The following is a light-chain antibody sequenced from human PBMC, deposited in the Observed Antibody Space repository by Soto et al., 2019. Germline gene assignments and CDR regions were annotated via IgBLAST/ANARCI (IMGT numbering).Light chain of an antibody. J-gene: IGLJ2*01. CDR1: SSNLGAGYD. CDR2: GNR. CDR3: AAWDDSLNGVV. V-gene: IGLV1-40*01. Sequence: QSVLTQPPSVSGAPGQRVTISCTRNSSNLGAGYDVHWYQQLPGAAPKLVIFGNRNRPSGVPERFSGSKSGTSASLAITGLQAEDEADYYCAAWDDSLNGVVFGGGTKLTVL.